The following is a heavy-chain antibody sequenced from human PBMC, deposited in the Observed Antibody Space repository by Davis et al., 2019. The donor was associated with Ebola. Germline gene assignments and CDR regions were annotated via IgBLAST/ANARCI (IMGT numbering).Heavy chain of an antibody. J-gene: IGHJ4*02. D-gene: IGHD5-12*01. V-gene: IGHV6-1*01. CDR1: GDSVSMNSAA. CDR3: ARGWLRVGFDS. CDR2: TYYASKWYN. Sequence: PSETLSLTCAISGDSVSMNSAAWIWIRQSPSRGLECLGRTYYASKWYNDYAVSVKSRITINPDTSKNQVSLQLNSVTPEDTAVYYCARGWLRVGFDSWGQGTPVTVSS.